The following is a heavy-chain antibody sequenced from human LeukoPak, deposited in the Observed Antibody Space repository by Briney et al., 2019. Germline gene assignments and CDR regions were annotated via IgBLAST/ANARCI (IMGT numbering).Heavy chain of an antibody. V-gene: IGHV1-24*01. CDR2: SDPEDGET. CDR1: GSTLSDLS. J-gene: IGHJ2*01. CDR3: VTDRARLFWYFDV. D-gene: IGHD6-6*01. Sequence: ASVKVSCKVSGSTLSDLSIHWVRQAPGKGLEYVGGSDPEDGETFHAQNFQGRITMTEDTSIGTAYMELSSLRSEDTAVYYCVTDRARLFWYFDVWGRGTLVTVSS.